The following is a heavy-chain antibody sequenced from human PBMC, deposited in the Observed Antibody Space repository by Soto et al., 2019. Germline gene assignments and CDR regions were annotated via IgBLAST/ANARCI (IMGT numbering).Heavy chain of an antibody. CDR3: AMSRDGYNPGRDY. J-gene: IGHJ4*02. V-gene: IGHV1-8*01. Sequence: QVQLVQSGAEVKKPGASVKVSCKASGYPFPSYDINWVRQAPGQGLEWMGWMNPNSGNTGYAQKFQGRVTMTRNTSISTAYMELSSLRSEDTAVYYCAMSRDGYNPGRDYWGQGTLVTVSS. CDR1: GYPFPSYD. CDR2: MNPNSGNT. D-gene: IGHD3-10*01.